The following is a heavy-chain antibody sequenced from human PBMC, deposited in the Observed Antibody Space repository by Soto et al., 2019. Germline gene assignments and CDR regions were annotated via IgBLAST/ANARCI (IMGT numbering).Heavy chain of an antibody. D-gene: IGHD4-17*01. Sequence: SELLSVTCTVPSGSISSHYLICILQPPWKGLEWIGYLYYTGSTNYNASLKSQVTMSLDTSKNQFSLMLTSVTAADTAVYYCARVGATVTSQALGFDHWGQGSLVTVSS. J-gene: IGHJ4*02. CDR1: SGSISSHY. CDR3: ARVGATVTSQALGFDH. CDR2: LYYTGST. V-gene: IGHV4-59*11.